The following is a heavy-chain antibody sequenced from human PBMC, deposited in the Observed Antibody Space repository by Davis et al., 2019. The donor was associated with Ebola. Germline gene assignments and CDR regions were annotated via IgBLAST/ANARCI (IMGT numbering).Heavy chain of an antibody. V-gene: IGHV4-59*01. J-gene: IGHJ4*02. D-gene: IGHD3-3*01. CDR1: GGSIRGYY. Sequence: SETLSLTCAVSGGSIRGYYWSWIRQPPGKGLEWIGDIYYSGSTNSNPSLKSRVNISVDTSKNHFSLKLRSVTAADTAVYYCARVSSGYLDYWGQGTLVTVSS. CDR3: ARVSSGYLDY. CDR2: IYYSGST.